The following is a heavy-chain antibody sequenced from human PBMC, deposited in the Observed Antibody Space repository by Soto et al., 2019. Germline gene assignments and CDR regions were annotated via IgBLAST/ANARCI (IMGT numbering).Heavy chain of an antibody. CDR3: ARGRGKYSSSWPPRYFDY. V-gene: IGHV1-18*01. CDR2: ISAYNGNT. Sequence: ASVKVSCKASGYTFTSYGISWVRQAPGQGLEWKGRISAYNGNTNYAQKLQGRVTMTTDTSTSTAYMELRSLRSDDTAVYYCARGRGKYSSSWPPRYFDYWGQGTLVTVLL. J-gene: IGHJ4*02. D-gene: IGHD6-13*01. CDR1: GYTFTSYG.